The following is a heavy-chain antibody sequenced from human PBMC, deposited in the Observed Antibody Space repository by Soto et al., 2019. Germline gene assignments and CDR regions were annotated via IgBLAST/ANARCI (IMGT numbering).Heavy chain of an antibody. D-gene: IGHD6-6*01. CDR1: GGSISSADYY. CDR3: ARSLTSNVAARYFDY. Sequence: QVQLQESGPGLVKPSQTLSLTCTVSGGSISSADYYWSWIRQHPVKGLEWIWYIYYSGRTYYNPSLKSRVTISVDTSKHQFSLKLNSVTAADTAVYYCARSLTSNVAARYFDYWGQGTLVTVSS. V-gene: IGHV4-31*03. J-gene: IGHJ4*02. CDR2: IYYSGRT.